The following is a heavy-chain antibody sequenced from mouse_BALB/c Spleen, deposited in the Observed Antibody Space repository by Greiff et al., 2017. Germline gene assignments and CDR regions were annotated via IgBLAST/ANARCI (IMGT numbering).Heavy chain of an antibody. CDR3: ASPYYSLPEGFAY. CDR2: ISYSGST. V-gene: IGHV3-8*02. Sequence: EVKLQESGPSLVKPSQTLSLTCSVTGDSITSGYWNWIRKFPGNKLEYMGYISYSGSTYYNPSLKSRISITRDTSKNQYYLQLNSVTTEDTATYYCASPYYSLPEGFAYWGQGTLVTVSA. CDR1: GDSITSGY. D-gene: IGHD2-12*01. J-gene: IGHJ3*01.